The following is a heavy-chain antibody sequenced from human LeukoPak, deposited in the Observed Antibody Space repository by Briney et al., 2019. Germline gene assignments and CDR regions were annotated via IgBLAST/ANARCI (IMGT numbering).Heavy chain of an antibody. V-gene: IGHV3-48*01. J-gene: IGHJ5*02. D-gene: IGHD6-13*01. CDR1: GFAFSSYS. Sequence: PGGSLRLSCAASGFAFSSYSMNWVRQAPGKGLEWVSYISSSRSTIYYADSVKGRFTISRDNAKNSLYLQMNSLRAEDTAVYYCARGSSSWYRNWFDPWGQGTLVTVSS. CDR3: ARGSSSWYRNWFDP. CDR2: ISSSRSTI.